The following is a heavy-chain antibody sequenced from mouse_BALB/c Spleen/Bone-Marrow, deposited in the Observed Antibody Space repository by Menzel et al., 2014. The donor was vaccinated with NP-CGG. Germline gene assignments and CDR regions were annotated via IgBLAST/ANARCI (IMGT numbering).Heavy chain of an antibody. CDR1: GFTFTDYY. CDR3: ARDRNYDINWYFDV. Sequence: VESGGGLVQPGGSLRLSCATSGFTFTDYYMSWVRQPPGKALEWLGFIRNKANGYTTEYSASVKGRFTISRDNSQSILYLQMNILRTGDSATYYCARDRNYDINWYFDVWGAATT. J-gene: IGHJ1*01. D-gene: IGHD1-1*01. CDR2: IRNKANGYTT. V-gene: IGHV7-3*02.